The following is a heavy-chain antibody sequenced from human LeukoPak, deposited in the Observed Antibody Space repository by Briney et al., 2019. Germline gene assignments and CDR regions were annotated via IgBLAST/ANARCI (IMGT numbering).Heavy chain of an antibody. D-gene: IGHD3-10*01. V-gene: IGHV1-2*02. J-gene: IGHJ4*02. CDR2: INPNSGGT. Sequence: GASVKVSCKASGYTFTSYGISWVRQAPGQGLEWMGWINPNSGGTNYAQKFQGRVTMTRDTSISTAYMELSRLRSDDTAVYYCARDGMVRGIHPDQSYWGQGTLVTVSS. CDR3: ARDGMVRGIHPDQSY. CDR1: GYTFTSYG.